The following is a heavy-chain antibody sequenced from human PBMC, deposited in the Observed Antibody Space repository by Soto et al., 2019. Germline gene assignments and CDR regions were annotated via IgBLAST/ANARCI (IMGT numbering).Heavy chain of an antibody. J-gene: IGHJ3*02. D-gene: IGHD3-22*01. CDR3: ARDPVSMIVVVISAFDI. Sequence: XESLRLSCAASGLTFSSYAMHGVRKAPGKGLEWVAVISYDGSNKYYADSVKGRFTISRDNSKNTLYLQMNSLRAEDTAVYYCARDPVSMIVVVISAFDIWGQGTMVTVSS. V-gene: IGHV3-30-3*01. CDR2: ISYDGSNK. CDR1: GLTFSSYA.